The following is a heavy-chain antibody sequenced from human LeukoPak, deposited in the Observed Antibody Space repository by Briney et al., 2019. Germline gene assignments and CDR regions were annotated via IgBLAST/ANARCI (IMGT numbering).Heavy chain of an antibody. CDR2: ISGSGGST. V-gene: IGHV3-23*01. D-gene: IGHD4-23*01. CDR3: AKDLYPPWGYGGSSNIDY. Sequence: GGSLRLSCAATGFTFSSYAMSWVRQAPGKGLEWVSVISGSGGSTYYADSVKGRFTISRDNSKNTLYLQMNSLRAEDTAVYYCAKDLYPPWGYGGSSNIDYWGQGTLVTVSS. CDR1: GFTFSSYA. J-gene: IGHJ4*02.